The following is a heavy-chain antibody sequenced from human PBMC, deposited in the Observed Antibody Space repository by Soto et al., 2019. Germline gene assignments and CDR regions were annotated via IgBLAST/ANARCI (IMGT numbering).Heavy chain of an antibody. CDR3: ARAGTSGYDFWSGYYTAFDY. V-gene: IGHV4-59*01. CDR2: IYYSGST. CDR1: GGSISSYY. J-gene: IGHJ4*02. Sequence: SETLSLTCTVSGGSISSYYWSWIRQPPGKGLEWIGYIYYSGSTNYNPSLKSRVTISVDTSKNQFSLKLSSVTAADTAVYYCARAGTSGYDFWSGYYTAFDYWGQGTLVTVYS. D-gene: IGHD3-3*01.